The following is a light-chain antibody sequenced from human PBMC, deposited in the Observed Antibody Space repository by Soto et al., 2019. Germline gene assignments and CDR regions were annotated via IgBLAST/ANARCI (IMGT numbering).Light chain of an antibody. J-gene: IGLJ1*01. CDR2: TTN. CDR1: SSNIGTSS. V-gene: IGLV1-44*01. Sequence: QSALTQPHSASGTPGQRVTISCSGSSSNIGTSSVHWFQQLPGTAPKLLISTTNQRPSGVPERFSGSKSGTSASLAISALQSEDEADYYCVAWDDSLNGHVFGTGTRSPS. CDR3: VAWDDSLNGHV.